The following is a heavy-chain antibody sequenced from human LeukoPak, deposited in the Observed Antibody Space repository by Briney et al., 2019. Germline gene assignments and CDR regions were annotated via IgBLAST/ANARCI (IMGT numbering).Heavy chain of an antibody. CDR1: GYTFTDYY. V-gene: IGHV1-2*02. CDR3: GRKSANRKTSEFDY. Sequence: GASVKVSCKASGYTFTDYYMNWVQQAPGQGLEWMGWIHPNSGGIKYAQKFQGRVTMTRDTSISTAYMELSGLTSDDTAVYYCGRKSANRKTSEFDYWGQGTLVTVSS. D-gene: IGHD1-14*01. J-gene: IGHJ4*02. CDR2: IHPNSGGI.